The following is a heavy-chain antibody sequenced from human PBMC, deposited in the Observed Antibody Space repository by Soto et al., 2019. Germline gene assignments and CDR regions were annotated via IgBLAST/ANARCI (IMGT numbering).Heavy chain of an antibody. CDR2: LNPNTGNT. CDR3: ARGAQAMVRGVIIAPFYYYYYMDV. CDR1: GYTFTSYD. D-gene: IGHD3-10*01. J-gene: IGHJ6*03. V-gene: IGHV1-8*01. Sequence: QVQLVQSGAEVKKPGASVKVSCKASGYTFTSYDINWVRQATGQGLEWMGWLNPNTGNTGYAQKFQGRVTMTRNTSISTAYMELSSLRSEDTAVYYRARGAQAMVRGVIIAPFYYYYYMDVWGKGTTVTLSS.